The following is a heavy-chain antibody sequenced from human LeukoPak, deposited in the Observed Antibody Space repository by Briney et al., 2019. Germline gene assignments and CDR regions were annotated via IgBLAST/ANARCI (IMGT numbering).Heavy chain of an antibody. J-gene: IGHJ6*03. CDR3: AKDLLEGYWSSTSCYNQINHYYYYMDV. CDR2: ISGSGGST. D-gene: IGHD2-2*02. CDR1: GFTFSSYA. Sequence: GGSLRLSCAASGFTFSSYAMSWVRQAPGKGLEWVSAISGSGGSTYYADSVKGRFTISRDNSKNTLYLQMNSLRAEDAAVYYCAKDLLEGYWSSTSCYNQINHYYYYMDVWGKGTTVTVSS. V-gene: IGHV3-23*01.